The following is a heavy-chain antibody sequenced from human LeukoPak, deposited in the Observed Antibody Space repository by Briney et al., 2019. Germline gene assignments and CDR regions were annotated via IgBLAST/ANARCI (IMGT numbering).Heavy chain of an antibody. D-gene: IGHD6-13*01. Sequence: GGSLRLSCAASGFTFSSYAMHWVRQAPGKGLEWVAVISYDGSNKYYADSVKGRFTISRDNSKNTLYLQMNSLRAEDTAVYYCARVSSGYSSSGIAFDPWGQGTLVTVSS. CDR3: ARVSSGYSSSGIAFDP. V-gene: IGHV3-30-3*01. J-gene: IGHJ5*02. CDR1: GFTFSSYA. CDR2: ISYDGSNK.